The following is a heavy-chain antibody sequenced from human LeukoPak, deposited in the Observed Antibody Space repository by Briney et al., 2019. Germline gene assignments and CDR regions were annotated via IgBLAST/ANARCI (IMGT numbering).Heavy chain of an antibody. D-gene: IGHD6-13*01. J-gene: IGHJ5*02. V-gene: IGHV4-4*07. Sequence: PSETLSLTCTVSGGSISSYYWSRIRQPAGKGLEWIGRIYTSGSTNYNPSLKSRVTMSVDTSKNQFSLKLSSVTAADTAVYYCAGYSSSWYGGVGFDPWGQGTLVTVSS. CDR1: GGSISSYY. CDR2: IYTSGST. CDR3: AGYSSSWYGGVGFDP.